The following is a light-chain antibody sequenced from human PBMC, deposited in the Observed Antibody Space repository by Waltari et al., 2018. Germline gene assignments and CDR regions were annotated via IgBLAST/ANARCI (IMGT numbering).Light chain of an antibody. Sequence: QSALTQPASVSGSPGQSITISCTGTSRDVGYYNLVSWYQQHPGKAPNLIIYEVNKWPSGLSNRFAGSKSGNTATLTISGLQTEDEADYYCCSYTDSSWIFGGGTKLTVL. J-gene: IGLJ2*01. V-gene: IGLV2-23*02. CDR1: SRDVGYYNL. CDR3: CSYTDSSWI. CDR2: EVN.